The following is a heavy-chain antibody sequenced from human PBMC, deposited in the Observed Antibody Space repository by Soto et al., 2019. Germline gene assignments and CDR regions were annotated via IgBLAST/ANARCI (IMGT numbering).Heavy chain of an antibody. CDR2: IIPIFGTA. CDR1: GGPFSSYA. CDR3: ARDYDSSGYTMSVSAFDI. J-gene: IGHJ3*02. V-gene: IGHV1-69*06. Sequence: SVKVSCKASGGPFSSYAISWVRQAPGQGLEWMGGIIPIFGTANYAQKFQGRVTITADKSTSTAYMELSSLRSEDTAVYYCARDYDSSGYTMSVSAFDIWGQGTMVTVSS. D-gene: IGHD3-22*01.